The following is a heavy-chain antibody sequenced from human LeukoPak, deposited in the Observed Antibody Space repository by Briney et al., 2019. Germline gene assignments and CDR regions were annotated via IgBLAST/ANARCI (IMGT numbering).Heavy chain of an antibody. Sequence: GESLRLSCAASGFTFSSYSMNWVRQAPGKGLEWVSYISSSSTSSNTVYYADSVKGRFTISRDNAKNSLFLQMNSLRAEDTAVYYCARERGYNYGYSDYWGQGTLVTVSS. J-gene: IGHJ4*02. CDR3: ARERGYNYGYSDY. V-gene: IGHV3-48*04. D-gene: IGHD5-18*01. CDR2: ISSSSTSSNTV. CDR1: GFTFSSYS.